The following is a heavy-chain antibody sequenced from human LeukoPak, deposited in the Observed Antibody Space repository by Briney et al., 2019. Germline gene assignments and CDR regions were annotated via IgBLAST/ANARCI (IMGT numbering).Heavy chain of an antibody. Sequence: SETLSLTCVVSGGXISSTNCWSWVRQPPGQGLEWIGEISLTGETNYNPSLNGRVTMSLDKSRNQLSLSLTSVTAADTAIYYCSRESGAFCPFGYWGQGTLVIVPP. V-gene: IGHV4-4*02. CDR1: GGXISSTNC. J-gene: IGHJ4*02. D-gene: IGHD1-26*01. CDR2: ISLTGET. CDR3: SRESGAFCPFGY.